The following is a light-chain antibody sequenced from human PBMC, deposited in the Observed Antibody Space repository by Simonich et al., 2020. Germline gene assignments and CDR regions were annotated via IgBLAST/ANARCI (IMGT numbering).Light chain of an antibody. CDR1: QSVSSN. V-gene: IGKV3-15*01. CDR3: QQYYSTPPT. CDR2: GAS. Sequence: EIVMTQSPATLSVSPGTRATLSCRASQSVSSNLAWYQQKPGQAPTLLIYGASTRATGIPARFSGSGSGTEFTLTISSLQSEYFAVYYCQQYYSTPPTFGQGTKVEIK. J-gene: IGKJ1*01.